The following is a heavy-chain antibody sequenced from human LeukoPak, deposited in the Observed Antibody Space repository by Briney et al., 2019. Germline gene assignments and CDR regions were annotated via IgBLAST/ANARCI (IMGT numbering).Heavy chain of an antibody. D-gene: IGHD6-19*01. CDR3: AKESSGGWYFDY. Sequence: GGSLRLSCAASGFTFSSNVMIWVRQAPGKELEWVSSIPASGGSTYYADSVKGRFTISRDNSKNSLYLQMNSLRAEDTAVYYCAKESSGGWYFDYWGQGTLVTVAS. CDR1: GFTFSSNV. V-gene: IGHV3-23*01. CDR2: IPASGGST. J-gene: IGHJ4*02.